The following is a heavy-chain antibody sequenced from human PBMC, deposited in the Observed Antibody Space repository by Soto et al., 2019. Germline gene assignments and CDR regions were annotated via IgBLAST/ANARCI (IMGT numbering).Heavy chain of an antibody. CDR3: ARGSNYDFWSGYINYGMDV. Sequence: GGSLRLSCAASGFTVSSNYMSWVRQAPGKGLEWVSVIYSGGSTYYADSVKGRFTISRDNSKNTLYLQMNSLRAEDTAVYYCARGSNYDFWSGYINYGMDVWGQGTTVTVSS. J-gene: IGHJ6*02. D-gene: IGHD3-3*01. CDR1: GFTVSSNY. V-gene: IGHV3-66*01. CDR2: IYSGGST.